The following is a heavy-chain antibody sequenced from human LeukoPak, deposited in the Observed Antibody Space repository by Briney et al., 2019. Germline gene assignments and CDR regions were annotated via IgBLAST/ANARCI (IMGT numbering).Heavy chain of an antibody. V-gene: IGHV5-51*01. CDR2: IYPGDSDT. J-gene: IGHJ4*02. CDR1: GYSFTSYW. D-gene: IGHD2-2*01. CDR3: ARRGYCSSTSCLPFDY. Sequence: GESLKISCKGSGYSFTSYWIGWVRQVPGKGLEWMGIIYPGDSDTRYSPSFQGQVTISADKSISTAYLQWSSLKASDTAMYYCARRGYCSSTSCLPFDYWGQGTLVTVSS.